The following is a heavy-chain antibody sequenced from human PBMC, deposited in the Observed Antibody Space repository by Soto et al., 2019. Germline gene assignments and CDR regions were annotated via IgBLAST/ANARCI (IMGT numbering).Heavy chain of an antibody. CDR1: GFTFSSYW. CDR3: PRYNIGVVPADGVYYYYGMGV. D-gene: IGHD2-2*01. CDR2: IKQDVSEK. Sequence: GGSLRLSCAASGFTFSSYWMGWVRQAPGKGLEWVANIKQDVSEKYYVDSVKGRFTISRDNAKNSLYLQMNSLRAEATAVYYCPRYNIGVVPADGVYYYYGMGVWRKGTRVT. J-gene: IGHJ6*01. V-gene: IGHV3-7*01.